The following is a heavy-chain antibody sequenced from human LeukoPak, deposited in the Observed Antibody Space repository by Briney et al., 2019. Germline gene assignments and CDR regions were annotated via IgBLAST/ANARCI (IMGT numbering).Heavy chain of an antibody. J-gene: IGHJ6*02. D-gene: IGHD1-26*01. CDR1: GYTLTELS. CDR3: ATGATVGAITYYYYGMDV. CDR2: FDPEDGET. V-gene: IGHV1-24*01. Sequence: ASVKVSCKVSGYTLTELSMHWVRQAPGKGLEWMGGFDPEDGETIYAQKFQGRVTMTEDTSTDTAYMELSSLRSEDTAVYYCATGATVGAITYYYYGMDVWGQGTTVTVSS.